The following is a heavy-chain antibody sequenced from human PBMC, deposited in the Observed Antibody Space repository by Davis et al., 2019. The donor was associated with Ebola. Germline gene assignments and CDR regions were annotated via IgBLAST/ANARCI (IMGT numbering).Heavy chain of an antibody. D-gene: IGHD1-26*01. CDR1: GFVFRNYV. CDR2: LGTSADT. CDR3: AKDTSNIWFDI. Sequence: GESLKISCAASGFVFRNYVMSWVRQAPGKGLEWVSTLGTSADTYYADSVNGRFTISRDNSKNTLYLQMNGLRVEDTAIYYCAKDTSNIWFDIWGQGTNVTVSS. J-gene: IGHJ3*02. V-gene: IGHV3-23*01.